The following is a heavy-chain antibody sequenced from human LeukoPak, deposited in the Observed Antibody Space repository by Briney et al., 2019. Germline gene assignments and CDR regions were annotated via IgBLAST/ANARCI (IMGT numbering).Heavy chain of an antibody. Sequence: ASVKVSCKASGYTFTCYYMHWVRQAPGQGLEWMGWINPNSGGTNYAQKFQGRVTMTRDTSISTAYMELSRLRSDDTAVYYCARGIDYGGNSMGYWGQGTLVTVSS. D-gene: IGHD4-23*01. V-gene: IGHV1-2*02. CDR1: GYTFTCYY. J-gene: IGHJ4*02. CDR3: ARGIDYGGNSMGY. CDR2: INPNSGGT.